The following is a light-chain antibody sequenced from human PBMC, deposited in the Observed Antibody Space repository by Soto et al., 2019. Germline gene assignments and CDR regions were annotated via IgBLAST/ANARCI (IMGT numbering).Light chain of an antibody. J-gene: IGLJ3*02. CDR2: LEGSGSY. CDR1: SGHSSYI. CDR3: ETWDSNTHTV. Sequence: QSVLTQSSSASASLGSSVKLTCTLSSGHSSYIIAWHQQQPGKAPRYLMKLEGSGSYNKGSGVPDRLSGSSSGADRYPTISNLQFEDEADYYCETWDSNTHTVFGGGTKLTVL. V-gene: IGLV4-60*02.